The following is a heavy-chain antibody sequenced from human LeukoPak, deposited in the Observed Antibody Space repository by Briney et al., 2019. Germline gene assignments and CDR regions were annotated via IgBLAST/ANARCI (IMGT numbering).Heavy chain of an antibody. Sequence: ASVKVSCKASGYTFTSYGISWVRQAPGQGLEWMGWISAYNGNTNYAQKLQGRVTMTTDTSTSTAYMELRSLRSDDTAVYYCAREGYQNYYYYGMDVWGQGTTVTVSS. V-gene: IGHV1-18*01. CDR3: AREGYQNYYYYGMDV. D-gene: IGHD2-15*01. CDR2: ISAYNGNT. J-gene: IGHJ6*02. CDR1: GYTFTSYG.